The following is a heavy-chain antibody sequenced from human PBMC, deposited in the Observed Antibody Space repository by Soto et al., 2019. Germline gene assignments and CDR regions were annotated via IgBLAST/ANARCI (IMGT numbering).Heavy chain of an antibody. CDR3: APYDYGDYYFDY. CDR2: IYYSGST. V-gene: IGHV4-39*01. Sequence: SETMSLTCTVSGGSISSSSCYWGWIRQPPGKGLEWIGSIYYSGSTYYNPSLKSRVTISVDTSKNQFSLKLSSVTAADTAVYYCAPYDYGDYYFDYWGQGTLVTVSS. D-gene: IGHD4-17*01. CDR1: GGSISSSSCY. J-gene: IGHJ4*02.